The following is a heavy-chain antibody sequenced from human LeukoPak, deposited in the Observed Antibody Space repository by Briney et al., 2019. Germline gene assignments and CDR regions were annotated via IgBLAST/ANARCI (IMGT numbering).Heavy chain of an antibody. J-gene: IGHJ5*02. CDR3: ARHVRGSSSSNWFDP. CDR2: IHPGDSDT. CDR1: GYSFTSYW. V-gene: IGHV5-51*01. D-gene: IGHD6-6*01. Sequence: GESLQISCKGSGYSFTSYWIGWVRQVPGKGLEWMGIIHPGDSDTRYSPSFQGQVTISADKSISTAYLQWSSLKASDTAMYYCARHVRGSSSSNWFDPWGQGTLVTVSS.